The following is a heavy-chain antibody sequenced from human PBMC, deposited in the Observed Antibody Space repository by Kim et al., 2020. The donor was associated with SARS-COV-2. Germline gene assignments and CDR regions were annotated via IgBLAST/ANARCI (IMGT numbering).Heavy chain of an antibody. CDR2: ISFDGSNK. CDR1: GFTFSTYA. D-gene: IGHD3-22*01. V-gene: IGHV3-30*04. J-gene: IGHJ6*02. CDR3: ARAMYYYDSSGMDV. Sequence: GGSLRLSCAASGFTFSTYAMHWVRQAPGKGLEWVAIISFDGSNKYYADSVKGRFTISRDSSKNTLYLQMNSLRAEDTAVYYCARAMYYYDSSGMDVWGQG.